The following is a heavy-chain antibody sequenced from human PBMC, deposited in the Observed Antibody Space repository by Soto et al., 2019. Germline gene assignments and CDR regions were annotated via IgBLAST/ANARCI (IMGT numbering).Heavy chain of an antibody. Sequence: EVQLVESGGGLVRPGRSLRLSCTASGFTFDDYAMHWVRQAPGRGLEWVSGITWNSGNIAYADSVKGRFTIARDDDNNSLDLQMNRLRPEDTALYYCVKDSYADFHRVLSTAEYFFDYWGHGTLVTVSS. V-gene: IGHV3-9*01. CDR3: VKDSYADFHRVLSTAEYFFDY. J-gene: IGHJ4*01. CDR1: GFTFDDYA. D-gene: IGHD2-2*01. CDR2: ITWNSGNI.